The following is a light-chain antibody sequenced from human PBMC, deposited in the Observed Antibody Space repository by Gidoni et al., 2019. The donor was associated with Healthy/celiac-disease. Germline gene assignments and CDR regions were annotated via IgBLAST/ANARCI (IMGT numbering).Light chain of an antibody. CDR1: QSISSY. J-gene: IGKJ1*01. CDR3: QQSYSTPRT. V-gene: IGKV1-39*01. Sequence: DIQMTQSPSSLSASVGDRVTITCRASQSISSYLNWYRQKPGKAPKLLIYAASSLQSGVPSRFSGSGSGTDFTLTISSQQPEDFATYYCQQSYSTPRTFGQGNKVEIK. CDR2: AAS.